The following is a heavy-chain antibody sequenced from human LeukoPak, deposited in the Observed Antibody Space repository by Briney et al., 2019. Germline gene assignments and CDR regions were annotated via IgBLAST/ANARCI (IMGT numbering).Heavy chain of an antibody. Sequence: KFQGRVTITRDTSASTAYMELSSLRSEDTAVYYCARNGGSSGYELIVPFDPWGQGALVTVSS. D-gene: IGHD3-10*01. J-gene: IGHJ5*02. CDR3: ARNGGSSGYELIVPFDP. V-gene: IGHV1-3*01.